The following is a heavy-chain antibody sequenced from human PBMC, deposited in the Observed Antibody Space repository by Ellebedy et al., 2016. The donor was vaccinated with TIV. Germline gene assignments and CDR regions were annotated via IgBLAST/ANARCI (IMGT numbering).Heavy chain of an antibody. V-gene: IGHV3-23*01. CDR1: GFTFSSYA. CDR2: ISGSGGST. CDR3: AKHTTLIVVGPPAILWDPTAFDI. Sequence: PGGSLRLSCAASGFTFSSYAMSWVRQAPGKGLEWVSSISGSGGSTYYSDSVKGRFTISRDNSKNPLYLQMHSLRAEDTAVYYFAKHTTLIVVGPPAILWDPTAFDIWGQGTMVTVSS. D-gene: IGHD2-2*02. J-gene: IGHJ3*02.